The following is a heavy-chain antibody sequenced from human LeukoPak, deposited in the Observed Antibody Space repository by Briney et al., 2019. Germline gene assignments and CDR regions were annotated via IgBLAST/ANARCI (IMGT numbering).Heavy chain of an antibody. D-gene: IGHD3-9*01. V-gene: IGHV1-18*01. CDR3: VRDQYLNVMTGFDD. J-gene: IGHJ4*02. Sequence: ASVKVSCKASGYMFNIYGISWVRQAPGQGLEWMAWTSVNNGDTKYGQKFQGRVTVTTDTSTSTVYLELRRLRPDDTAVYYCVRDQYLNVMTGFDDWGQGTLVTVSS. CDR2: TSVNNGDT. CDR1: GYMFNIYG.